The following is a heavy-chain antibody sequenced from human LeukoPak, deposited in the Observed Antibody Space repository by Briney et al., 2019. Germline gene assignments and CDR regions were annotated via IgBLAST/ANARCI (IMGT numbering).Heavy chain of an antibody. Sequence: SETLSLTCTISGGSISSYYWSWIRQPPGKGLEWIGYIYYSGSTNYNPSLKNRVTISVDTSKNQFSLKLSSVTAADTAVYYCARVDTASDAFDIWGLGTLVTVSS. D-gene: IGHD5-18*01. CDR2: IYYSGST. CDR3: ARVDTASDAFDI. J-gene: IGHJ3*02. V-gene: IGHV4-59*01. CDR1: GGSISSYY.